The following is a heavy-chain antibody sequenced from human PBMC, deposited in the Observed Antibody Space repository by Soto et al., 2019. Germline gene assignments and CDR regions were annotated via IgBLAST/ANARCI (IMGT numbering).Heavy chain of an antibody. J-gene: IGHJ3*02. V-gene: IGHV3-21*01. CDR1: GFTVSSYS. Sequence: GGSLRLSCAASGFTVSSYSMNWVRQAPGKGLEWVSSISSSSSYIYYADSVKGRVTISRENAKNYLYLQMNSLRADDTAVYYCARGHEDDFWSGDAFDIWGQGTMVTVSS. CDR3: ARGHEDDFWSGDAFDI. CDR2: ISSSSSYI. D-gene: IGHD3-3*01.